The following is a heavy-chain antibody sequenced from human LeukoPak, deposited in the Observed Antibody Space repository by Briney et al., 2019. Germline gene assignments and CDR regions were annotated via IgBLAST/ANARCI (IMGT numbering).Heavy chain of an antibody. J-gene: IGHJ6*03. CDR1: GDSISSHY. CDR2: IYTSGST. CDR3: ARLSRYYYYYYMDV. Sequence: SETLSLACTVSGDSISSHYWSWIRQPPGKGLEWIGYIYTSGSTNYNPSLKSRVTISVDTSKNQFSLKLSSVTAADTAVYYCARLSRYYYYYYMDVWGKGTTVTVSS. V-gene: IGHV4-4*09.